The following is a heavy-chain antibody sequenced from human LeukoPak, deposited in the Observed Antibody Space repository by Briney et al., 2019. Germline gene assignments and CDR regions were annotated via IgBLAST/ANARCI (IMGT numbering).Heavy chain of an antibody. CDR1: GYTLTELS. J-gene: IGHJ5*02. V-gene: IGHV1-24*01. Sequence: ASAKVSCKVSGYTLTELSMHWVRQAPGKGLEWMGGFDPEDGETIYAQKFQGRVTMTEDTSTDTAYMELSSLRSEDTAVYYCATGPYGPRGSVWFDPWGQGTLVTVSS. D-gene: IGHD4-17*01. CDR3: ATGPYGPRGSVWFDP. CDR2: FDPEDGET.